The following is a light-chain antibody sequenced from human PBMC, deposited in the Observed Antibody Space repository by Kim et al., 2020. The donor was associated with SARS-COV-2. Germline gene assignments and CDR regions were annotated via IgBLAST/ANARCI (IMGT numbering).Light chain of an antibody. CDR1: SGRIASNY. V-gene: IGLV6-57*01. Sequence: NFMLTQPHSVSESPGKTVTISCTRSSGRIASNYVQWYQQRPGSSPTTVIYEDNQRPSGVPDRFSGSIDRSSNSASLTISGLKTEDDADYYCQSYDSSANWVFGGGTQLTVL. CDR3: QSYDSSANWV. CDR2: EDN. J-gene: IGLJ3*02.